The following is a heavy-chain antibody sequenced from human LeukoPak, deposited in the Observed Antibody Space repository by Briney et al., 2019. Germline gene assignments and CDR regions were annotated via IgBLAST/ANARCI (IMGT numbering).Heavy chain of an antibody. Sequence: GASVKVSCKASGGTFGNYAVNWVRQAPGQGLEWMGGIIPIFATANYAQKFQGRVTITADESTSTAYMELSSLRSEDTAIYYCGRDPWNYTTAWSPYWYFDLWGRGTLVTVSS. D-gene: IGHD1-7*01. CDR1: GGTFGNYA. J-gene: IGHJ2*01. CDR2: IIPIFATA. CDR3: GRDPWNYTTAWSPYWYFDL. V-gene: IGHV1-69*13.